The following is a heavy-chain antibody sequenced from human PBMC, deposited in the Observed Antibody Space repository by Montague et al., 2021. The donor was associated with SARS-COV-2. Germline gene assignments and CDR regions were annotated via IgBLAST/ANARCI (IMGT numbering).Heavy chain of an antibody. Sequence: SETLSLTCAVHGTSFSGYYWNWIRQPPGEGLEWIGEINHGGSTKYSPSLKSRLTISADTSKNQFSRKLTSVAAADTAVYYCARLRDGVVPSPILGVGPYYSYYYMDVWGRGTTVTVSS. V-gene: IGHV4-34*01. D-gene: IGHD3-10*01. J-gene: IGHJ6*03. CDR2: INHGGST. CDR3: ARLRDGVVPSPILGVGPYYSYYYMDV. CDR1: GTSFSGYY.